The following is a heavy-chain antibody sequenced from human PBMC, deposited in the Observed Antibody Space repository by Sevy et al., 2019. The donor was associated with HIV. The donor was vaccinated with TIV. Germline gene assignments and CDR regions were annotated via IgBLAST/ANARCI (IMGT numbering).Heavy chain of an antibody. CDR1: AFTFSTYA. CDR2: ISYDGSHK. D-gene: IGHD6-13*01. CDR3: ARDAGYSVNWYPRFDP. V-gene: IGHV3-30*03. Sequence: GGSLRLSCAASAFTFSTYAMHWVRQAPGKGLEWVAVISYDGSHKYYADSVKGRFTIPRDDSKSSLYLKMNTLRAEDTAVYYCARDAGYSVNWYPRFDPWGQGTLVTVSS. J-gene: IGHJ5*02.